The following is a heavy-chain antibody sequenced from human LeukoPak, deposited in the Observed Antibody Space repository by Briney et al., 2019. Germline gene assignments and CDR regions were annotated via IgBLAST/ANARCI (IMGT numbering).Heavy chain of an antibody. Sequence: GASVKVSCKASGYTFTNYDINWVRQAPGQGLEWMGWMNPYSGNTGYAQKFQGRVTMTSNTSISTAYMELSSLRSEDTALYYCARGDSSGYYVWLDPWGQGTPVTVSS. CDR1: GYTFTNYD. V-gene: IGHV1-8*02. D-gene: IGHD3-22*01. CDR2: MNPYSGNT. CDR3: ARGDSSGYYVWLDP. J-gene: IGHJ5*02.